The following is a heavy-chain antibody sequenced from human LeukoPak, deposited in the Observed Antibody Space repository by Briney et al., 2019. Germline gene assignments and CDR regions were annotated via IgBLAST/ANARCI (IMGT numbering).Heavy chain of an antibody. V-gene: IGHV4-39*07. CDR2: MYYRGST. CDR1: GGSISSSSYY. Sequence: SETLSLTCTVSGGSISSSSYYWGWIRQPPGKGLEWIGSMYYRGSTYYNPSLKSRVTISVDTSKNQFSLKLSSVTAADTAVYYCARVSLVRGAPDYYFDYWGQGTLVTVSS. D-gene: IGHD3-10*01. J-gene: IGHJ4*02. CDR3: ARVSLVRGAPDYYFDY.